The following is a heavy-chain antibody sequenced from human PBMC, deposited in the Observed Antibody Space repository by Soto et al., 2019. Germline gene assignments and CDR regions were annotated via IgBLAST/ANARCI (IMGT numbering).Heavy chain of an antibody. D-gene: IGHD1-26*01. CDR1: GFTFSGYS. V-gene: IGHV3-30-3*01. Sequence: PGGSLRLSCTVSGFTFSGYSVHWVRQAPGKGLEWVAVISYDGSNKYYADSVKGRFTISRDNSKNTLYLQMNSLRAEDTAVYYCARDHFSGSYPPPYYYYYYGMDVWGQGTTVTVSS. J-gene: IGHJ6*02. CDR2: ISYDGSNK. CDR3: ARDHFSGSYPPPYYYYYYGMDV.